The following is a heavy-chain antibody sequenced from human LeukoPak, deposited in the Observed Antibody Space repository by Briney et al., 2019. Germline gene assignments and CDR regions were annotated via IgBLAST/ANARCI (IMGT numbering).Heavy chain of an antibody. J-gene: IGHJ4*02. CDR3: ARVKLTSTAYYYDSSGYYALDY. Sequence: SQTLSLTCTVSGGSISSSHSYWSWVRQPAGKGLEWIGRISPSGTTTYNPSLKSRVTISVDTSQNQFSLKLSSVTAADTAVYYCARVKLTSTAYYYDSSGYYALDYWGQGTLVTVSS. CDR1: GGSISSSHSY. CDR2: ISPSGTT. V-gene: IGHV4-61*02. D-gene: IGHD3-22*01.